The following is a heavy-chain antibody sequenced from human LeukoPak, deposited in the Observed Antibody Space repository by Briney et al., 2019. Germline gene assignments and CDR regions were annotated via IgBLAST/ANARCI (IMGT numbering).Heavy chain of an antibody. CDR3: ARDRPRARYFDY. D-gene: IGHD2-15*01. Sequence: GSSVKVSCKASGGTFSDYSISWVRQAPGQGLEWMGRIIPILNVPNYAQKFEGRVTITADKSTSTAYMELSSLKSEDTAVYFCARDRPRARYFDYWGQGTLDTVSS. CDR2: IIPILNVP. V-gene: IGHV1-69*04. J-gene: IGHJ4*02. CDR1: GGTFSDYS.